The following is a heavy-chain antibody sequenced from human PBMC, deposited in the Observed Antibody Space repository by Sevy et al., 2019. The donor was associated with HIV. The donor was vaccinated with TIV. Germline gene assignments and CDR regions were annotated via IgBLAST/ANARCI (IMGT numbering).Heavy chain of an antibody. CDR1: GFNFRNFW. D-gene: IGHD1-26*01. Sequence: GGSLRLSCVASGFNFRNFWMSWVRQAPGKGLECVADIKQDGSEAYYVDSVKGRFTISGDNAKTSLYLQMNSLRDEDTAMYFCVRDKEVGASILDAWGQGTPVTVSS. CDR2: IKQDGSEA. V-gene: IGHV3-7*03. CDR3: VRDKEVGASILDA. J-gene: IGHJ5*02.